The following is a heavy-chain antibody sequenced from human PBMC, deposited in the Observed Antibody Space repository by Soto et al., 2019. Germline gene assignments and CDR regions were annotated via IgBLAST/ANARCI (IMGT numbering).Heavy chain of an antibody. J-gene: IGHJ4*02. CDR3: ARDLVSPVALFDY. D-gene: IGHD5-12*01. CDR1: GYTFTSYA. V-gene: IGHV1-3*01. CDR2: INAGNGNT. Sequence: VASVKVSCKASGYTFTSYAMHWVRQAPGQRLEWMGWINAGNGNTKYSQKFQGRVTITRDTSASTAYMELSSLRSEDTAVYYCARDLVSPVALFDYWGQGTLVTVSS.